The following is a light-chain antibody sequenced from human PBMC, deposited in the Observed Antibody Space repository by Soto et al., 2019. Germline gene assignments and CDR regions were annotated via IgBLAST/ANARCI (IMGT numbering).Light chain of an antibody. V-gene: IGKV1-33*01. CDR2: DVS. CDR1: HHVNNY. Sequence: DIQMTQSPSSLSASVGDRVSITCQASHHVNNYLTWYQQKPGKAPNLLIYDVSKLKTGVASRFSGSGSGTQFTLTITNLQPEDFATYYCQHHDVAPYTFGQGTRLDIK. J-gene: IGKJ2*01. CDR3: QHHDVAPYT.